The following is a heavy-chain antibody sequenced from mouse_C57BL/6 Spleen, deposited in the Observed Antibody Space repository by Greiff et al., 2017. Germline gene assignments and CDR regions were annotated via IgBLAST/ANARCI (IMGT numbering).Heavy chain of an antibody. V-gene: IGHV5-6*01. J-gene: IGHJ1*03. Sequence: EVMLVESGGDLVKPGGSLKLSCAASGFTFSSYGMSWVRQTPDKRLEWVATISSGGSYTYYPDSVKGRFTISRDNAKNTLYLQMSSLKSEDTAMYYFAKHGYYGSSLDRKRYFEGWGTGTTVTVSS. D-gene: IGHD1-1*01. CDR1: GFTFSSYG. CDR3: AKHGYYGSSLDRKRYFEG. CDR2: ISSGGSYT.